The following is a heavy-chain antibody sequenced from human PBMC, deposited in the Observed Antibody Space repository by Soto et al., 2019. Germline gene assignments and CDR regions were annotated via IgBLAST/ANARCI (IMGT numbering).Heavy chain of an antibody. D-gene: IGHD3-16*02. Sequence: QVQLVQSGAEVKKPGASVNVSCEASGYTFTAYSLHWVRQATGQGLEWMGWINHNRGGTIYAQRFQGRVTMTRDTYISTAYMHLIRLRSDDTAVYYCARVQYDYVWGSNRYTGGALDRWGQGTMVTGSS. V-gene: IGHV1-2*02. CDR3: ARVQYDYVWGSNRYTGGALDR. CDR2: INHNRGGT. CDR1: GYTFTAYS. J-gene: IGHJ3*01.